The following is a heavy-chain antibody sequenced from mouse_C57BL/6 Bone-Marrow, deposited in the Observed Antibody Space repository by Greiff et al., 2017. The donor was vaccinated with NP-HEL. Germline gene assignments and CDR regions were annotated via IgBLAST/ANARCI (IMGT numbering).Heavy chain of an antibody. CDR3: ARAGVVDL. CDR2: ISYDGSN. V-gene: IGHV3-6*01. D-gene: IGHD1-1*01. J-gene: IGHJ2*01. CDR1: GYSITSGYY. Sequence: DVQLVESGPGLVKPSQSLSLTCSVTGYSITSGYYWNWIRQFPGNKLEWMGYISYDGSNNYNPSLKNRISITRDTSKNQFFLKLNSVTTEDTATYYCARAGVVDLWGQGTTLTVSS.